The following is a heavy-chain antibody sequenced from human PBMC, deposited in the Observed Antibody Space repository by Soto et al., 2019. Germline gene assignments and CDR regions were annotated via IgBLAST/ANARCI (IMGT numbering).Heavy chain of an antibody. D-gene: IGHD1-1*01. CDR1: GGSIRSHN. Sequence: QVQLQESGPGLVKPSETLSLTCSVPGGSIRSHNWSWIRQPPGKGLEWIGCMYYSAMTEYNPSLKGRVTISADPSNHQGSPRLAFLAGPDTAVYFCAKPPFGSWKGYPFYYHMGVWGKGTGVTVSS. CDR2: MYYSAMT. J-gene: IGHJ6*03. CDR3: AKPPFGSWKGYPFYYHMGV. V-gene: IGHV4-59*08.